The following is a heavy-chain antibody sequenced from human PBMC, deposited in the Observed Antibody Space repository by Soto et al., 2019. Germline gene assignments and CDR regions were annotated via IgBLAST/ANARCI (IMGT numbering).Heavy chain of an antibody. D-gene: IGHD6-25*01. J-gene: IGHJ6*02. CDR2: IYYSVST. CDR1: GVSISSGGYY. CDR3: ERDSGPYYSYGMAV. Sequence: QVQLQESGPGLVKPSQTLSLTCTVSGVSISSGGYYWSWIRQHPGKGLEWIGYIYYSVSTYYNPSLQSTVNKSVDTSKNRVSLKLSSVTAADTAVYYCERDSGPYYSYGMAVWGQGTTVTVSS. V-gene: IGHV4-31*01.